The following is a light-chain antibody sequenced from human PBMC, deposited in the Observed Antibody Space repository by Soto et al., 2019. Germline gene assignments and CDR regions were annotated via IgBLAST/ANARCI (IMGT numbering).Light chain of an antibody. CDR3: SSYTSRSTSV. V-gene: IGLV2-14*01. CDR1: SSDVGSYNY. Sequence: QSVLTQPASVSGSPGQSITISCTGTSSDVGSYNYVSWYQQHPGKAPKLMIYEVSNRPSGVSNRFSGSKSGNTASLTISGLQAEDEADYYCSSYTSRSTSVFGGGTKVTVL. J-gene: IGLJ2*01. CDR2: EVS.